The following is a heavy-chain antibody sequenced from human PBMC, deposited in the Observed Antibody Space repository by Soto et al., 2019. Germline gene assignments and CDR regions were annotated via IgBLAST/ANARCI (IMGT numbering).Heavy chain of an antibody. J-gene: IGHJ6*02. CDR3: ARSNSRDFRGGMDV. V-gene: IGHV4-59*01. CDR2: IFYRGNT. Sequence: SETLSLTCTVSGGSISGYYWSWIRQPPGKGLEWIGYIFYRGNTLYNPSLQSRVTISVDTSTNTVHLELRSLTSDDTAVYYCARSNSRDFRGGMDVWGQGTTVTVSS. CDR1: GGSISGYY. D-gene: IGHD7-27*01.